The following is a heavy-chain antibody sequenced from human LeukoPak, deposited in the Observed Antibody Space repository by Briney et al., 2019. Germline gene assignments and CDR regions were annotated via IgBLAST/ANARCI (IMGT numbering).Heavy chain of an antibody. D-gene: IGHD1-26*01. V-gene: IGHV3-30*18. CDR2: ISYDGSNK. J-gene: IGHJ4*02. CDR3: AKDAHSGSYYVDY. CDR1: GFTFSSSG. Sequence: GGSLRLSCAASGFTFSSSGMHWVRQAPGKGLEWVAVISYDGSNKDYGDSVKGRFTVSRDNSKNTLYLQMNSLRAEDTAVYYCAKDAHSGSYYVDYWGQGTLVTASS.